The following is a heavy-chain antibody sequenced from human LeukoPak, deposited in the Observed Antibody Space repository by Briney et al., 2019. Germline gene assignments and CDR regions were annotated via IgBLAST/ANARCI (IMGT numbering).Heavy chain of an antibody. CDR1: GFTFSSYS. CDR3: ARDRRYSGYDYNDY. CDR2: ISSSSSYI. D-gene: IGHD5-12*01. V-gene: IGHV3-21*01. Sequence: GGSLRLSCAASGFTFSSYSMNWVRQALGKGLEWVSSISSSSSYIYYADSVKGRFTISRDNAKNSLYLQMNSLRAEDTAVYYCARDRRYSGYDYNDYWGQGTLVTVSS. J-gene: IGHJ4*02.